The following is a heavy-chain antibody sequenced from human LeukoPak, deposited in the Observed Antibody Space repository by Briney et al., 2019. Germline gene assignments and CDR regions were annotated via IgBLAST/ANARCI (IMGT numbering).Heavy chain of an antibody. D-gene: IGHD5-18*01. V-gene: IGHV1-69*13. J-gene: IGHJ5*02. Sequence: SVKVSCKVSGGTFNNYAINWVRQAPGQGLEWMGGIIPIFGSSNYAQKFQGRVTITADESTTTAYMELSSLRSEDTAVYYCARVTHTELSTWFDPWGQGTLVTVSS. CDR2: IIPIFGSS. CDR1: GGTFNNYA. CDR3: ARVTHTELSTWFDP.